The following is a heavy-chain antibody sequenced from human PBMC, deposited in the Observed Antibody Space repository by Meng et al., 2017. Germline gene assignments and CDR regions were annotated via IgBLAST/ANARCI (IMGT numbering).Heavy chain of an antibody. V-gene: IGHV1-69*05. CDR2: IIPIFGTA. J-gene: IGHJ6*02. Sequence: SVKVSCKASGGTFSSYAISWVRQAPGQGLEWMGGIIPIFGTANYAQKFQGRVTMTTDTSTSTAYMELRSLRSDDTAVYYCARERDIVLMTYYYYGMDVWGQGTTVTGAS. CDR1: GGTFSSYA. CDR3: ARERDIVLMTYYYYGMDV. D-gene: IGHD2-8*01.